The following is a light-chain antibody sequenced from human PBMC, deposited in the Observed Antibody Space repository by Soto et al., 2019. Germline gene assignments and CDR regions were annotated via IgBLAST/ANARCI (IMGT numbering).Light chain of an antibody. J-gene: IGLJ3*02. CDR1: SGSIATNY. V-gene: IGLV6-57*01. Sequence: NFMLTQPHSVSESPGKTVTISCTRTSGSIATNYVQWFQQRPGSSPTTVIYEDNQRPSGVPDRFSGSIDSSSNSASLTISGLKTDDEAVYYCQSFDLNPKVFGGGTKLTVL. CDR2: EDN. CDR3: QSFDLNPKV.